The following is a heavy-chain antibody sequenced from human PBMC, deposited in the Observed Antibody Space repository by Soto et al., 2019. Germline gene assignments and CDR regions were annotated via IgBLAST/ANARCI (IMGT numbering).Heavy chain of an antibody. CDR2: ITSSSTTI. Sequence: EMQLVESGGGLVKRGGSLRLSCAASGFTFSTYSMNWVRQAPGKGLEWISYITSSSTTIYYADSVKGRFTISRDNAKNPLYLPMNSLRDEDTAVYYCARDNGLAGSFDPWGQGTLVTVSS. V-gene: IGHV3-48*02. CDR3: ARDNGLAGSFDP. CDR1: GFTFSTYS. D-gene: IGHD6-13*01. J-gene: IGHJ5*02.